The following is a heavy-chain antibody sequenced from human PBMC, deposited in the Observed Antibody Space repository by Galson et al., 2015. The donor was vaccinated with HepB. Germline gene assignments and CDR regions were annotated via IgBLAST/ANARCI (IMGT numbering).Heavy chain of an antibody. V-gene: IGHV1-46*04. Sequence: SVKVSCKASGYTFTSYYMHWVRQAPGQGLEWMGIINPSGGSTSYAQKLQGRVTMTRDTSTSTVYMELSSLRSEDTAVYYCAREPSYDYVWGSYHMGANYCYYGMDVWGQGTTVTVSS. CDR3: AREPSYDYVWGSYHMGANYCYYGMDV. D-gene: IGHD3-16*02. CDR2: INPSGGST. CDR1: GYTFTSYY. J-gene: IGHJ6*02.